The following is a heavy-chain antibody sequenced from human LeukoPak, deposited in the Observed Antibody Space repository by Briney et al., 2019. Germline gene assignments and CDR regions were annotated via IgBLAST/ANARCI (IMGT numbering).Heavy chain of an antibody. J-gene: IGHJ4*02. CDR3: ARGSTIDDYGDY. CDR2: INPNSGGT. D-gene: IGHD3-3*01. CDR1: GYTFTGYY. V-gene: IGHV1-2*06. Sequence: ASVKVSCKASGYTFTGYYMHWVRQAPGQGLEWMGRINPNSGGTNYAQKFQGRVTMTRDTSTSTVYMELSSLRSEDTAVYYCARGSTIDDYGDYWGQGTLVTVSS.